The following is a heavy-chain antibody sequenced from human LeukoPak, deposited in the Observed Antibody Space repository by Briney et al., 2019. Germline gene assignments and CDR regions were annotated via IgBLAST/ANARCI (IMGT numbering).Heavy chain of an antibody. CDR3: ARGLYGDYYFYGMDV. J-gene: IGHJ6*02. Sequence: PGGSLRLSCTASGFIFNDYAINWVRQAPGKGLEWVSGIHWSGSSTGYADSVKGRFTISRDNAKNSLYLHMNSLRAEDTALYYCARGLYGDYYFYGMDVWGQGTTVTVSS. D-gene: IGHD4-17*01. CDR2: IHWSGSST. V-gene: IGHV3-20*04. CDR1: GFIFNDYA.